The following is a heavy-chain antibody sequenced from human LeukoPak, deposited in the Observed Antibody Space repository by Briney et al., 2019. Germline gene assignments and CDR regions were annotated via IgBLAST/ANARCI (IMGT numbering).Heavy chain of an antibody. CDR1: GFTFSSYS. V-gene: IGHV3-21*01. CDR2: ISSSSSYI. D-gene: IGHD1-7*01. Sequence: PGRSLRLSCAASGFTFSSYSMNWVRQAPGEGLEWVSSISSSSSYIYYADSVKGRFTISRDNAKNSLYLQMNSLRAEDTAVYYCARDRNWNYVFDYWGQGTLVTVSS. CDR3: ARDRNWNYVFDY. J-gene: IGHJ4*02.